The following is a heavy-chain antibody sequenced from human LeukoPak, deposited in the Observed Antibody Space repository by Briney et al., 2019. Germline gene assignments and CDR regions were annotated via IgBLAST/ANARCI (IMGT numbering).Heavy chain of an antibody. CDR1: GFTFSSYS. CDR3: ATNYYGSGRDV. Sequence: GGSLRLSCAASGFTFSSYSMNWVRQAPGKGLEWVSYISSISSTIYYADSVKGRFTISRENAKNSLYLQMNSLRAEDTAVYYCATNYYGSGRDVWGQGPTVTVSS. CDR2: ISSISSTI. V-gene: IGHV3-48*01. D-gene: IGHD3-10*01. J-gene: IGHJ6*02.